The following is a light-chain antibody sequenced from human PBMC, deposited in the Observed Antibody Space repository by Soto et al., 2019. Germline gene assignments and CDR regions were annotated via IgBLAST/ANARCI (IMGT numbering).Light chain of an antibody. CDR2: GAS. CDR3: QQYNNWPVT. J-gene: IGKJ4*01. CDR1: QSVSSN. Sequence: IVLTQSPDTLSLSPGERATLSCRASQSVSSNYLAWYQQKLGQTPRLLIHGASTRATGIAARFSGSGSGTEFTLTISGLQSEDFATYYCQQYNNWPVTFGGGTKVDIK. V-gene: IGKV3D-15*01.